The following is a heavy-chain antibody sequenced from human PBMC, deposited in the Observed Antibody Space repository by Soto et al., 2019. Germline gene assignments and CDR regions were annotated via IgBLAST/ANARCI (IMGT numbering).Heavy chain of an antibody. Sequence: ETLSLTCTVSGGSISSSSYYWGWIRQPPGKGLEWIGSIYYSGSTYYNSSLKSRVTISVDTSKNQFSLKLSSVTAADTAVYYCARHGGIVVVVAAGAFDIWGQGTMVTVSS. CDR2: IYYSGST. CDR1: GGSISSSSYY. J-gene: IGHJ3*02. D-gene: IGHD2-15*01. CDR3: ARHGGIVVVVAAGAFDI. V-gene: IGHV4-39*01.